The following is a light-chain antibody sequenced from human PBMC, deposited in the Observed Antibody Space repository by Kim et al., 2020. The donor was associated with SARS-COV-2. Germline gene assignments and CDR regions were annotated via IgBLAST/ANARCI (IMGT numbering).Light chain of an antibody. CDR2: EDD. J-gene: IGLJ2*01. CDR1: SGSIDDKY. V-gene: IGLV6-57*04. Sequence: LTQPHSVSESPGKTVTISCTRSSGSIDDKYVQWYQQRPGGVPTTVIYEDDQRPSGVSDRFSGSIDNSSNSASLTISGLRTEDEADYYCQSYNRDNVIFGGGTQLTVL. CDR3: QSYNRDNVI.